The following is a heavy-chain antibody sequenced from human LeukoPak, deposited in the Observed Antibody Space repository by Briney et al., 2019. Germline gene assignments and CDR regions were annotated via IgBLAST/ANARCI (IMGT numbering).Heavy chain of an antibody. V-gene: IGHV1-3*01. CDR2: INGGNGNT. CDR3: ARGPPRLNWFDP. D-gene: IGHD6-25*01. J-gene: IGHJ5*02. Sequence: ASVKVSCKASGYTFTSYAMHWVRQAPGQRLEWMGWINGGNGNTKYSQKLQGRVTITRDTSASTAYMELRSLRSEDTAVFYCARGPPRLNWFDPWGQGTLVTVSS. CDR1: GYTFTSYA.